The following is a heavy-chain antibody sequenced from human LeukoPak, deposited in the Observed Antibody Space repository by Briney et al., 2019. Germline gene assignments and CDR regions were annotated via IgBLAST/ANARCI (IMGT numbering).Heavy chain of an antibody. J-gene: IGHJ4*02. CDR2: ISGSGGST. CDR3: AKPHGSSTRCPVDY. V-gene: IGHV3-23*01. D-gene: IGHD2-2*01. Sequence: GGSLRLSCAASGFTFSSYAMSWVRQAPGKGLEWVSAISGSGGSTYYADSVKGRFTISRDNSKNTLYLQMNSLRAEDTAVYYCAKPHGSSTRCPVDYWGQGTMVTVSS. CDR1: GFTFSSYA.